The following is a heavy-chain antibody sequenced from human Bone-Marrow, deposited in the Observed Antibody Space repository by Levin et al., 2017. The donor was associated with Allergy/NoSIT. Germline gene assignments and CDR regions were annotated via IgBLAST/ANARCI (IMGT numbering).Heavy chain of an antibody. CDR1: GFTFRGSA. Sequence: GESLKISCAASGFTFRGSAMHWVRQASGKGLEWLGRISSEAKNFATAYAASVEGRFTVSRDDSKNTAYLLMNSLQTEDTALYYCTIMNGRSSQFDYWGQGALVTVSS. CDR2: ISSEAKNFAT. D-gene: IGHD6-6*01. V-gene: IGHV3-73*01. CDR3: TIMNGRSSQFDY. J-gene: IGHJ4*02.